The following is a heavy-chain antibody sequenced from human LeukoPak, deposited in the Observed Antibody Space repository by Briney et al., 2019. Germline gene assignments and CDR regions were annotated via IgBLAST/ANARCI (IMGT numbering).Heavy chain of an antibody. CDR3: ARVVPAGCYGMDV. J-gene: IGHJ6*02. CDR2: INHSGST. D-gene: IGHD2-2*01. CDR1: GGSFSGYY. V-gene: IGHV4-34*01. Sequence: KASETLSLTCAVYGGSFSGYYWSWIRQPPGKGLEWIGEINHSGSTNYNPSLKSRVTISVDTSKNQFSLKLSSVTAADTAVYYCARVVPAGCYGMDVWGQGTTVTVSS.